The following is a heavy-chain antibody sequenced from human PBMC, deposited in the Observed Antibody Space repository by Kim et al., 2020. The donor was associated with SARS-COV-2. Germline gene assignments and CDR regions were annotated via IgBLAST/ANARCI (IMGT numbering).Heavy chain of an antibody. V-gene: IGHV1-18*01. CDR3: ARDQSPLYYYGSGSYYQLIDY. CDR2: ISAYNGNT. Sequence: ASVKISCKASGYTFTSYGISWVRQAPGQGLEWMGWISAYNGNTNYAQKLQGRVTMTTDTSTSTAYMELRSLRSDDTAVYYCARDQSPLYYYGSGSYYQLIDYWGQGTLVTVSS. D-gene: IGHD3-10*01. J-gene: IGHJ4*02. CDR1: GYTFTSYG.